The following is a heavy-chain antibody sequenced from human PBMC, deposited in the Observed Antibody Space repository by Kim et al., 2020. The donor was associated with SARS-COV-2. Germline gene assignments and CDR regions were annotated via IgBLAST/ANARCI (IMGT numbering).Heavy chain of an antibody. Sequence: GGSLRLSCAASGFTFSSHGMHWVRQAPGKGLEWVAFMSYDGSNKYYADSVKGRFTISRDYSKNTLYLQMNSLRADDTAVYYCAKDEDGTYGYYYYVAAHWGQGTLVTVSS. CDR3: AKDEDGTYGYYYYVAAH. J-gene: IGHJ4*02. V-gene: IGHV3-30*18. D-gene: IGHD3-22*01. CDR2: MSYDGSNK. CDR1: GFTFSSHG.